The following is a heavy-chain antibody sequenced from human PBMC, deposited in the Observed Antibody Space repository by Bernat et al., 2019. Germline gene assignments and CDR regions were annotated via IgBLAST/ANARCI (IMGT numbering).Heavy chain of an antibody. CDR1: GFTFSSYW. V-gene: IGHV3-7*03. Sequence: EVQLVESGGGLVQPGGSLRLSCAVSGFTFSSYWMSWVRQAPGKGLEWVANIKQDGSEKYYVDSVKGRFTISRDNAKNSLYLQMNSLRAEDTAVYYCARVGRFGEWTETWGYYYYGMDVWGQGTTVTVSS. CDR3: ARVGRFGEWTETWGYYYYGMDV. D-gene: IGHD3-10*01. CDR2: IKQDGSEK. J-gene: IGHJ6*02.